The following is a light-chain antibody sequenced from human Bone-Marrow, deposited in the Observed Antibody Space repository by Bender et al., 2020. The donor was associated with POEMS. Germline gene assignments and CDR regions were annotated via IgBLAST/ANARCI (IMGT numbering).Light chain of an antibody. CDR2: KNN. Sequence: QSVLTQTPSASATPGQRVTISCSGSNSNIGIGYVYWYQQLPGSAPKLLIYKNNQRPSGVPDRLSGSKSGTSASLAISGLRSEDEADYYCCSYAGSGTVVFGGGTKLTVL. V-gene: IGLV1-47*01. CDR1: NSNIGIGY. J-gene: IGLJ2*01. CDR3: CSYAGSGTVV.